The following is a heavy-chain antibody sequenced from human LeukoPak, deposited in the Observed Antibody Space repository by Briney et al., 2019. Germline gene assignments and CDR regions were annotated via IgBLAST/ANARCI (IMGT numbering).Heavy chain of an antibody. D-gene: IGHD1-26*01. CDR2: IYYSGST. CDR3: ARGGYSGSSFDI. Sequence: SETLSLTCAVYGGSFSGYYWSWIRQPPGKGLEWIGYIYYSGSTNYNPSLKSRVTISVDTSKNQFSLKLSSVTAADTAVYYCARGGYSGSSFDIWGQGTMVTVSS. V-gene: IGHV4-59*01. J-gene: IGHJ3*02. CDR1: GGSFSGYY.